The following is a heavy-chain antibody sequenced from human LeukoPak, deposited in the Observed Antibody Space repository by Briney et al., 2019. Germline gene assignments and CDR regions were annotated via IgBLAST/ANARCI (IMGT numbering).Heavy chain of an antibody. CDR2: INHSGST. CDR1: GGSFSGYY. CDR3: AGGGPERTIFGVVILEY. D-gene: IGHD3-3*01. Sequence: PSETLSLTCAVYGGSFSGYYWGWIRQPPGKGLEWIGEINHSGSTNYNPSLKSRVTISVDTSKNQFSLKLSSVTAADTAVYDCAGGGPERTIFGVVILEYWGQGTLVTLSS. V-gene: IGHV4-34*01. J-gene: IGHJ4*02.